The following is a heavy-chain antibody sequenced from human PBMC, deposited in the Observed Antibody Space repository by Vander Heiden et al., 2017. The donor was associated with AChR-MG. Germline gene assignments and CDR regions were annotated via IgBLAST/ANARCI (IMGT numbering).Heavy chain of an antibody. D-gene: IGHD2-2*02. CDR3: ARELVVGSYLFVPQLLYFAQNDAFDI. V-gene: IGHV3-21*01. CDR1: GFTFSSYS. CDR2: ISSSSSYI. Sequence: EVQLVESGGGLVKPGGSLRLSCAASGFTFSSYSMHWVRQAPGKGLEWVSSISSSSSYIYYADSVKGRFTISRDNAKNSLYLQMNSLRAEDTAVYYCARELVVGSYLFVPQLLYFAQNDAFDIWGQGTMVTVSS. J-gene: IGHJ3*02.